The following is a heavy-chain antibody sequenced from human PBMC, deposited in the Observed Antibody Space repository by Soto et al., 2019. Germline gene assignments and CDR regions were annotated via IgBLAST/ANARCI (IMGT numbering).Heavy chain of an antibody. J-gene: IGHJ6*03. CDR3: AKDGVEFVAVALTDYYYGHMDV. CDR2: ISWNSGNR. D-gene: IGHD6-19*01. V-gene: IGHV3-9*01. CDR1: GFTFDNYA. Sequence: EVQLVESGGGLVQPGRSLRLSCTAAGFTFDNYAMHWVRQAPGKGLEWVSGISWNSGNRGYADSVKGRFTSSRDNAKNSLNLQRNSLRAEDTALYYCAKDGVEFVAVALTDYYYGHMDVWGKGTTVTVSS.